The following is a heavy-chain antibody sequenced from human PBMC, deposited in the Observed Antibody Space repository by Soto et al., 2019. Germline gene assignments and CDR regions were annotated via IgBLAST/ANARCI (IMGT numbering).Heavy chain of an antibody. CDR2: IYYSGST. CDR3: AREVEWITMIVVGYFDY. Sequence: SETLSLTCTVSCVSISSGDYYWSWIRQPPGKGLEWIGYIYYSGSTYYNPSLKSRVTISVDTSKNQFSLKLSSVTAADTAVYYCAREVEWITMIVVGYFDYWGQGTLVTVSS. CDR1: CVSISSGDYY. V-gene: IGHV4-30-4*01. D-gene: IGHD3-22*01. J-gene: IGHJ4*02.